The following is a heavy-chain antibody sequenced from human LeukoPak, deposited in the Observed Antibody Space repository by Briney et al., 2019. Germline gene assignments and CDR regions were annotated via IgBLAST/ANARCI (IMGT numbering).Heavy chain of an antibody. Sequence: ASVKVSCKASGYTFTSYGISWVRQAPGQGLEWMGWISAYNGNTNYAQKLQGRVTMTTDTSTSTAYMELRSLRSDDTAVYYCARSFLTGPIGPYGMDVWGQGTTVTVSS. D-gene: IGHD3-9*01. CDR3: ARSFLTGPIGPYGMDV. CDR1: GYTFTSYG. J-gene: IGHJ6*02. CDR2: ISAYNGNT. V-gene: IGHV1-18*01.